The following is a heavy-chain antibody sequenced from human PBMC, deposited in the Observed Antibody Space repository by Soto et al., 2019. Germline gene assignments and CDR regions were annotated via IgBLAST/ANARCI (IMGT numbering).Heavy chain of an antibody. D-gene: IGHD2-2*01. J-gene: IGHJ4*02. Sequence: PSETMSLNCSVXXGSXSSSRXXXGXXXXXXXXXLEWIGSIYYSGSTYYNPSLKSRVTISVDTSKNQFSLKLSSVTAADTAVYYCARQGAPRNIVVVPAAIDYWGQGTLVTVX. CDR1: XGSXSSSRXX. CDR2: IYYSGST. V-gene: IGHV4-39*01. CDR3: ARQGAPRNIVVVPAAIDY.